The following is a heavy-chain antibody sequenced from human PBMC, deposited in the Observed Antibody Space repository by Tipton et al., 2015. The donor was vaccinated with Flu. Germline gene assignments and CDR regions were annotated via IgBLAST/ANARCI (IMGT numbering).Heavy chain of an antibody. D-gene: IGHD4-23*01. CDR2: IYHSGTT. Sequence: GLVKPSETLSLTCAVSGYSISSGYHWGWIRQPPGKGLEWIGSIYHSGTTYYNPSLKSQITISVDTSKNQFSLKVNSVTAADTAVYYCAKDRTTVGVNYFDYWGQGTLVTVSS. V-gene: IGHV4-38-2*02. J-gene: IGHJ4*02. CDR1: GYSISSGYH. CDR3: AKDRTTVGVNYFDY.